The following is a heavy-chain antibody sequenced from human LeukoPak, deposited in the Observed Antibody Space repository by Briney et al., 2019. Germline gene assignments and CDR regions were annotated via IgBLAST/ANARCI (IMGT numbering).Heavy chain of an antibody. J-gene: IGHJ4*02. CDR2: VAYSSNVR. D-gene: IGHD2-2*01. Sequence: GGSLRLSCVASKFTFKKYNMDWVRQAPGKGLEWVAMVAYSSNVRRYAGSVRDRFGVSRDDSENTLILQMNNLRPEDTGVYYCAKDRLQDYAQGFHSFDGWGQGTLVTVSP. V-gene: IGHV3-30*09. CDR3: AKDRLQDYAQGFHSFDG. CDR1: KFTFKKYN.